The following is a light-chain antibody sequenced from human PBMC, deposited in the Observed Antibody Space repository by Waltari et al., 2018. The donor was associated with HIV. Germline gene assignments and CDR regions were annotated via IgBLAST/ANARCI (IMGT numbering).Light chain of an antibody. V-gene: IGLV3-10*01. CDR2: EDS. CDR3: YSTDSSGYPL. Sequence: SYELTQPPSVSGSPGQAARITCSGDALPNKYAYWYQQKSGQAPVLVIYEDSERPSGIPERFSGSSSGTMATLTISGAQVEDEADYYCYSTDSSGYPLFGGGTKLTVL. J-gene: IGLJ2*01. CDR1: ALPNKY.